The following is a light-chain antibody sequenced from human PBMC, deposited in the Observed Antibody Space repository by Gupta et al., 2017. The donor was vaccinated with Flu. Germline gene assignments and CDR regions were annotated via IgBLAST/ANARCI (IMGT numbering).Light chain of an antibody. V-gene: IGKV2-30*01. CDR1: QSLVFSDGNTY. J-gene: IGKJ3*01. CDR3: AQGTHWPLT. CDR2: KVS. Sequence: DVVMTQSPLSLPVTLGQPASISCKSSQSLVFSDGNTYLTWFQQRPGQPPGRLIYKVSNRDSGVPDRFSGSGSGTDFTLKISRVEAEDVGVYYCAQGTHWPLTFGPGTKVDIK.